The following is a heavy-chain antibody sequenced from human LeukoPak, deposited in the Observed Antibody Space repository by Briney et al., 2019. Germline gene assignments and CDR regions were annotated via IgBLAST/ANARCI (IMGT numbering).Heavy chain of an antibody. Sequence: GGSLRLSCAGSGFTFSSYGMNWVRQAPGKGLEWVANIKQDGSEKDYVDSVKGRFTISRDNAKNSLYLQMNSLTAEDTAVYYCARESFAARWDWGQGTLVTVSS. D-gene: IGHD6-6*01. CDR3: ARESFAARWD. J-gene: IGHJ4*02. CDR1: GFTFSSYG. CDR2: IKQDGSEK. V-gene: IGHV3-7*01.